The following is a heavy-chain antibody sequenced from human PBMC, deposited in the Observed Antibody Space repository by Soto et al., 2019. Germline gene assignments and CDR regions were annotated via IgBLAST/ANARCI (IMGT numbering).Heavy chain of an antibody. CDR2: IYWDDDK. Sequence: QITLQESAPVLVRPTETLMLTCTYSGFSLSTSGVGVGWVRQPPGKALECLAVIYWDDDKRYMTSLQNRLTLTKDTSRKQMVLAMAHRLTMDTGTYYCARRLRQSGNSWDSCAFDIWGHGTVVAVS. J-gene: IGHJ3*02. CDR1: GFSLSTSGVG. CDR3: ARRLRQSGNSWDSCAFDI. D-gene: IGHD1-1*01. V-gene: IGHV2-5*02.